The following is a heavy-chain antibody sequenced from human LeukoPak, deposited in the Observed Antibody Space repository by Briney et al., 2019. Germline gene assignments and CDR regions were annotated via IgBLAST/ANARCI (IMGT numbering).Heavy chain of an antibody. D-gene: IGHD6-19*01. CDR2: INPNSGGT. V-gene: IGHV1-2*06. Sequence: GASVKVSCKASGYTFTGYYMHWVRQAPGQGPEWMGRINPNSGGTNYAQKFQGRVTMTRDTSISTAYMELSRLRSDDTAVYYCARDFRAVAGTINYWGQGTLVTVSS. CDR1: GYTFTGYY. CDR3: ARDFRAVAGTINY. J-gene: IGHJ4*02.